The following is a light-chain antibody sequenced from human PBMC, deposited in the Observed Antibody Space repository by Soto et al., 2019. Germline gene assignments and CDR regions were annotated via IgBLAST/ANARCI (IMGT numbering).Light chain of an antibody. CDR3: QQYGSSPWT. Sequence: EILLTQSPGTLSLPPGERATLSCRASQSVSSSYLAWYQQKPGQAPRLLIYGASSRATGIPDRFSGSGSGTDFTLTISRLEPEDFAVYYCQQYGSSPWTFGQGTKVDIK. V-gene: IGKV3-20*01. CDR2: GAS. J-gene: IGKJ1*01. CDR1: QSVSSSY.